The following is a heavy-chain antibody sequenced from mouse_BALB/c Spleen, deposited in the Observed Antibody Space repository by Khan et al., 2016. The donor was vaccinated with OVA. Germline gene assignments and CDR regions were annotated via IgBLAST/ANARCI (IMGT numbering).Heavy chain of an antibody. D-gene: IGHD1-1*01. CDR2: INTGGAYT. Sequence: EVQLVESGGDFVRPGGSLKLSCAASGFTFSTYGMSWVRQTPDKRLEWVATINTGGAYTYYPDTVKGRFTIPSDNAKNTLYLQLSSLKSEDTAIYYCASLAYYYNSEGFAYWGRGTLVTVSA. V-gene: IGHV5-6*01. J-gene: IGHJ3*01. CDR1: GFTFSTYG. CDR3: ASLAYYYNSEGFAY.